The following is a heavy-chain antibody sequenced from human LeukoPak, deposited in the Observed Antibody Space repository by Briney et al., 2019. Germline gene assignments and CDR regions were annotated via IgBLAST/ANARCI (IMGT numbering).Heavy chain of an antibody. CDR2: IYYSGST. CDR3: ARVLNPWFGEFAFDY. J-gene: IGHJ4*02. Sequence: SETLSLTCTVSGDSISSYYWSWIRQPPGKRLEWIGYIYYSGSTNYNPSLKSRLTISLDTSKNQFSLKLSSVTAADTAVYYRARVLNPWFGEFAFDYWGQGALVTVSS. V-gene: IGHV4-59*01. D-gene: IGHD3-10*01. CDR1: GDSISSYY.